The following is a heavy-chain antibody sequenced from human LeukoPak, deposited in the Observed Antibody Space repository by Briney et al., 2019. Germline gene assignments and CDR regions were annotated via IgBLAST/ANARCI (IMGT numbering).Heavy chain of an antibody. CDR3: AKSRSGWYLFDY. CDR1: GFTFSSYA. Sequence: GGPLRLSCAASGFTFSSYAMSWVRQAPGKGLEWVSAISGSGDSTYYADSVKGRFTISRDNSKNTLYLQMNSLRAEDTAVYHCAKSRSGWYLFDYWGQGTLVTVSS. J-gene: IGHJ4*02. D-gene: IGHD6-19*01. CDR2: ISGSGDST. V-gene: IGHV3-23*01.